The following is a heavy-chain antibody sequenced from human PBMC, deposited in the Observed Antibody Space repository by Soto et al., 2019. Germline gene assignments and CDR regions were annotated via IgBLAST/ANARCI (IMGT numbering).Heavy chain of an antibody. Sequence: EVQLVESGGGLVQPGRSLRLSCAASGFTFDDYAMHWVRQAPGKGLEWVSGISWNSGSIGYADSVKGRFTISRDNAKNSLYLQMKSLRAEDTALYYCAKDIDPTTYYFDYWGQGTLVTVAS. D-gene: IGHD1-1*01. J-gene: IGHJ4*02. CDR3: AKDIDPTTYYFDY. CDR2: ISWNSGSI. V-gene: IGHV3-9*01. CDR1: GFTFDDYA.